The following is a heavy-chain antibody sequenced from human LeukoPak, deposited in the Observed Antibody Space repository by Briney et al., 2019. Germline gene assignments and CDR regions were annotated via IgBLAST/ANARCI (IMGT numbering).Heavy chain of an antibody. V-gene: IGHV1-2*04. CDR3: VKEVRDSGYALHDFDY. D-gene: IGHD5-12*01. CDR2: VNPNSGGT. J-gene: IGHJ4*02. Sequence: ASVKVSCKASGYTFTDYYIHWVRQAPGQGLEWMGWVNPNSGGTNYAQKFQGWVTMTSDTSITTAYMELRRLRSDDTAVYYCVKEVRDSGYALHDFDYWGQGTLVTVSS. CDR1: GYTFTDYY.